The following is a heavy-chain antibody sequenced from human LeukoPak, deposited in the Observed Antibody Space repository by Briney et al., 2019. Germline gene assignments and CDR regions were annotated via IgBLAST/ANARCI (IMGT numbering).Heavy chain of an antibody. Sequence: PGGSLRLSCAASGFTLSTYEVNWVRQAPGKGLEWVSYISSSGGTIYYADSVKGRFAISRDNAKNSLYLQMNSLRVEDTAVYYCARGRRTYCSSTSCYRHFDDWGQGTLVTVSS. CDR2: ISSSGGTI. CDR3: ARGRRTYCSSTSCYRHFDD. D-gene: IGHD2-2*01. J-gene: IGHJ4*02. CDR1: GFTLSTYE. V-gene: IGHV3-48*03.